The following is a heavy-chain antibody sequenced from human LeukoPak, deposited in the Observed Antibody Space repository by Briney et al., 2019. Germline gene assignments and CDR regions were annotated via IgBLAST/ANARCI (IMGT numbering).Heavy chain of an antibody. V-gene: IGHV3-23*01. CDR1: GFTFNNYA. J-gene: IGHJ4*02. CDR3: VKVAVQTQVVPAAIFFDY. D-gene: IGHD2-2*01. CDR2: ISGSSAGI. Sequence: GGSLRLSCAASGFTFNNYAMGWVRQAPGKGLEWVSVISGSSAGIKYADSVKGRFTISRDNSKDTLYLQMNSLSAEDTAVYYCVKVAVQTQVVPAAIFFDYWGQGTLVTVSS.